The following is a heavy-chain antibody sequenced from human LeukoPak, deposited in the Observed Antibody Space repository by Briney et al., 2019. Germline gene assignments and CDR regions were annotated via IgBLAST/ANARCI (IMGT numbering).Heavy chain of an antibody. CDR1: GFTFSAHY. Sequence: GGSLRLSCTASGFTFSAHYMNWVRQAPGKGLEWVSYIGSTGRTIYYAGSVKGRFTISRDNAKNSLYLQMNRLRAEDTAVYYCARALYDSSGYLVDYWGQGTLVTVSS. CDR3: ARALYDSSGYLVDY. CDR2: IGSTGRTI. D-gene: IGHD3-22*01. V-gene: IGHV3-11*04. J-gene: IGHJ4*02.